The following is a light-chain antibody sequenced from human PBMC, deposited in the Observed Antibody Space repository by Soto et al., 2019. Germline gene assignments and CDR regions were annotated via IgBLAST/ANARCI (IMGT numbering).Light chain of an antibody. CDR1: TGIRTD. CDR2: AAT. Sequence: AIQLTQSPSSLSASVGDRVTITCRASTGIRTDLSWYQQKPGKVPKVLIYAATSLHSGVPSRFSGSGSGTVFTLTISSLQPEDFATYYCLQDYNYPWTFGQGTKVEIK. J-gene: IGKJ1*01. V-gene: IGKV1-6*01. CDR3: LQDYNYPWT.